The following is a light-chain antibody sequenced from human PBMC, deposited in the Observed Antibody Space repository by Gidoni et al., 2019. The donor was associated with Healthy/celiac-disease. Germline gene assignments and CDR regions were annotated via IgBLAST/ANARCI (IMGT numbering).Light chain of an antibody. CDR3: AAWDDSLSAVYV. V-gene: IGLV1-47*01. Sequence: QSVLTQPPSASGTPGQRVTIPCSGSSSNIGSNYVYWYQQLPGTAPKLLIYRNNQRPSGVPDRFSGSKSGTSASLAISGLRSEDEADYYCAAWDDSLSAVYVFGTGTKVTVL. J-gene: IGLJ1*01. CDR1: SSNIGSNY. CDR2: RNN.